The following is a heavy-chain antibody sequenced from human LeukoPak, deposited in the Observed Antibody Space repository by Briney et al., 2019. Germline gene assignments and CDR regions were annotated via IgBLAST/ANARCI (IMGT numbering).Heavy chain of an antibody. V-gene: IGHV3-64*01. J-gene: IGHJ4*02. D-gene: IGHD1-26*01. CDR1: GFTFSSYA. CDR2: ISSNGGST. CDR3: ARGEGGGSGTIPYY. Sequence: PGGSLRLSCAASGFTFSSYAMHWVRQAPGKGLEYVSAISSNGGSTYYANSVKGRFTISRDNSKNTLYLQIGSLRAEDMAVYYWARGEGGGSGTIPYYWGQGTLVTVSS.